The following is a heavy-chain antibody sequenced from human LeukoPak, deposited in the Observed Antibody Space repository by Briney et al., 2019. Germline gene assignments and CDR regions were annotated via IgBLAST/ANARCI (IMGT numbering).Heavy chain of an antibody. D-gene: IGHD2-2*02. CDR3: ARDGGYCSSTSCYKYYYYGMDV. J-gene: IGHJ6*02. V-gene: IGHV3-30-3*01. Sequence: PGGSLRLSCAASGFTFSSYAMHWVRQAPGKGLEWVAVISYDGSNKYYADSVKGRFTISRDNSKNTLYLQMNSLRAEDTAVYYCARDGGYCSSTSCYKYYYYGMDVWGQGTTVTVSS. CDR1: GFTFSSYA. CDR2: ISYDGSNK.